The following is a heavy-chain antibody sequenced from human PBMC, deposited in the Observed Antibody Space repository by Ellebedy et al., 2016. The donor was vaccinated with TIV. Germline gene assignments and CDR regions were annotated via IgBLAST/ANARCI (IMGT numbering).Heavy chain of an antibody. CDR2: ISGYNGDT. D-gene: IGHD2/OR15-2a*01. V-gene: IGHV1-18*01. CDR3: ARGFYEKFNP. Sequence: ASVKVSCKASGYTFTKYGISWVRQALGQGLEWMGWISGYNGDTNYAQKFQGRVTMTIDTFASTAYMELRSLRSDDTAMYFCARGFYEKFNPWGQGTLVTVSS. CDR1: GYTFTKYG. J-gene: IGHJ5*02.